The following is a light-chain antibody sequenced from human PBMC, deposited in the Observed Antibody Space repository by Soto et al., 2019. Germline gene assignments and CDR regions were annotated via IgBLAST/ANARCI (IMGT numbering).Light chain of an antibody. CDR2: GNS. CDR1: SSNIGAGYN. V-gene: IGLV1-40*01. J-gene: IGLJ3*02. Sequence: QSVLTQPPSVSGAPGQRVTISCTGSSSNIGAGYNVHWYQQIPGTAPKLLIFGNSNRPSGVPDRFSGSKSGTSASLAITGLQAEDDVDYYCQSYDSSLSGWVFGGGTQLTVL. CDR3: QSYDSSLSGWV.